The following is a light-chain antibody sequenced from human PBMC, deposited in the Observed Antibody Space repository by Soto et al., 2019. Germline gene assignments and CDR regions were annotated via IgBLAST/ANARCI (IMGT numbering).Light chain of an antibody. J-gene: IGLJ2*01. V-gene: IGLV1-51*01. CDR3: GTWDSSLSAVV. CDR1: NSNIGKNY. Sequence: QSVLTQAPSVSAALGQKVTISCSGSNSNIGKNYVSWHQQLPGTAPKLLIYDNNKRPSGIPDRFSASKSGTSATLDITGLQTGDEADYYCGTWDSSLSAVVFGGGTKLSVL. CDR2: DNN.